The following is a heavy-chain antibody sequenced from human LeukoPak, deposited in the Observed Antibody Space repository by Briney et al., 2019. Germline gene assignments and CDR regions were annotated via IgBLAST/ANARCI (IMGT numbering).Heavy chain of an antibody. Sequence: GGSLRLSCAASGFTFSSYAMHWVRQAPGKGLEWVAVISYDRGLKYYADSVRGRFTISSDNSKNTLYLQMNSLRVEDTAVYYCARDPTAVANLPQYYLDYWGQGILVTVSS. CDR2: ISYDRGLK. CDR3: ARDPTAVANLPQYYLDY. J-gene: IGHJ4*02. D-gene: IGHD4-23*01. CDR1: GFTFSSYA. V-gene: IGHV3-30*04.